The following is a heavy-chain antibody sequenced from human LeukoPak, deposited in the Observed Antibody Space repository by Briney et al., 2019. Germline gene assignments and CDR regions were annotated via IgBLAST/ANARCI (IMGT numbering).Heavy chain of an antibody. CDR2: ISYSGST. Sequence: SETLSLTCTVSGGSISSSYWSWIRQPPGKGLEWIGYISYSGSTSYSPSLKSRVTISVDTSKNQFSLKLSSVTAADTAVYYCASMASYCSGGSCTDYWGQGTLVTVSS. CDR1: GGSISSSY. J-gene: IGHJ4*02. CDR3: ASMASYCSGGSCTDY. D-gene: IGHD2-15*01. V-gene: IGHV4-59*01.